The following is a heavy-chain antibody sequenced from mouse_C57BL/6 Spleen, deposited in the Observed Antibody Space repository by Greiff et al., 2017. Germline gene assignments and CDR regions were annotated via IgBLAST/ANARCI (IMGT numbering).Heavy chain of an antibody. D-gene: IGHD4-1*02. CDR1: GFTFSDYG. J-gene: IGHJ1*03. V-gene: IGHV5-17*01. Sequence: EVHLVESGGGLVKPGGSLKLSCAASGFTFSDYGMHWVRQAPETGLEWVAYISSGSSTIYYADTVKGRFTISRDNAKNTLFLQMTSLRSEDTAMYYCASQLRSYWYFDVWGTGTTVTVSS. CDR3: ASQLRSYWYFDV. CDR2: ISSGSSTI.